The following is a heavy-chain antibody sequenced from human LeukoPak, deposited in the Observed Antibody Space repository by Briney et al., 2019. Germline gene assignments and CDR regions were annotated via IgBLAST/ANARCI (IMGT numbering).Heavy chain of an antibody. D-gene: IGHD3-10*01. CDR1: GGSISSYY. CDR3: ARGYYYGSGSWDYYYYYGMDV. Sequence: SETLSLTCTVSGGSISSYYCSWIRQPPGKGLEWIGYIYSSGSTNYNPSLKSRVTISVDTSKNQFSLKLSSVTAADTAVYYCARGYYYGSGSWDYYYYYGMDVWGQGTTVTVSS. V-gene: IGHV4-59*01. J-gene: IGHJ6*02. CDR2: IYSSGST.